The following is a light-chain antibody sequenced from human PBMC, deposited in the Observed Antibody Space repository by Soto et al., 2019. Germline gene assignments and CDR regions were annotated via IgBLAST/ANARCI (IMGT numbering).Light chain of an antibody. J-gene: IGKJ5*01. CDR2: DAS. Sequence: EIVLTQSPATLSLSPEERATLSCRASQSVSSYLAWYQQKPGQAPRLLIYDASNRATGIPARFSGSGSGTDFTLTISSLEPEDFAVYYCQQRINWPITFGQGTRLEIK. CDR3: QQRINWPIT. CDR1: QSVSSY. V-gene: IGKV3-11*01.